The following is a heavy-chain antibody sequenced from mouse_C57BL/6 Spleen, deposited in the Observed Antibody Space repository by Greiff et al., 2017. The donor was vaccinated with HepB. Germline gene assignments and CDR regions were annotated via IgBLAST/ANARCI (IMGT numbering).Heavy chain of an antibody. CDR1: GYSITSGYY. Sequence: EVQLQQSGPGLVKPSQSLSLTCSVTGYSITSGYYWNWIRQFPGNKLEWMGYISYDGSNNYNPSLKNRISITRDTSKNQFFLKLNSVTTEDTATYYCATDDYVYFDVWGTGTTVTVSS. J-gene: IGHJ1*03. V-gene: IGHV3-6*01. D-gene: IGHD2-4*01. CDR3: ATDDYVYFDV. CDR2: ISYDGSN.